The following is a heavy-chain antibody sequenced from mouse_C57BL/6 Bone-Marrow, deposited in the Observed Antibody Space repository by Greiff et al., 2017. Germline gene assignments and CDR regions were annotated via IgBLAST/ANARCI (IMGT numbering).Heavy chain of an antibody. Sequence: VQLKESVAEPVRPGASVKLSCTASGFNIKNTYMHRVKQRPEQGLEWIGRIDSANGNTKYAPKFQGKATITADTSSSTASLRLSSLTSENTAIYYCARRDTGYWGQGTTLTVSS. J-gene: IGHJ2*01. CDR2: IDSANGNT. D-gene: IGHD1-1*01. CDR3: ARRDTGY. V-gene: IGHV14-3*01. CDR1: GFNIKNTY.